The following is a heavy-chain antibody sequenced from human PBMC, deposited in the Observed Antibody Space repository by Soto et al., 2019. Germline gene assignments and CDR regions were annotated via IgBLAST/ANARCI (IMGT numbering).Heavy chain of an antibody. J-gene: IGHJ5*02. CDR2: IYPSGRT. CDR3: AGVRGPYCGGECYPLTTNWCAI. CDR1: VGSISSGGSS. V-gene: IGHV4-30-2*01. Sequence: QLQLQESGSGLVKPSQTLSLTCAVSVGSISSGGSSWSWIRQPPGKGLDWLGSIYPSGRTYYTPSISLRVTISVARSKNQVSLKLRSVTAADSAVSYCAGVRGPYCGGECYPLTTNWCAISGQGALCSFSA. D-gene: IGHD2-21*01.